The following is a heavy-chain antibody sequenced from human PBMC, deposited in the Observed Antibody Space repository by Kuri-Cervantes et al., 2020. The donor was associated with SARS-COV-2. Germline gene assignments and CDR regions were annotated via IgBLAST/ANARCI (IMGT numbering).Heavy chain of an antibody. V-gene: IGHV3-21*01. CDR3: ARDRDGYSSSWYGGYYYGMDV. CDR2: ISSSSSSYI. J-gene: IGHJ6*02. D-gene: IGHD6-13*01. Sequence: GGSLRLSCAAPGFTFSSYSMNWVRQAPGKGLEWVSSISSSSSSYIYYADSVKGRFTISRDNAKNSLYLQMNSLRAEDTAVYYCARDRDGYSSSWYGGYYYGMDVWGQGTTVTVSS. CDR1: GFTFSSYS.